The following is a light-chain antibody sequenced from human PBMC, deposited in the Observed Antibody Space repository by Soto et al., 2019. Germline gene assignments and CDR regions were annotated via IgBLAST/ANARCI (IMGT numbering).Light chain of an antibody. CDR2: AAS. CDR3: LQHDTYPHT. CDR1: QDISNY. J-gene: IGKJ2*01. V-gene: IGKV1-17*03. Sequence: DIRMTQSPSAMSASVGDRVTITCRASQDISNYLAWFQQKPGTVPKRLIYAASSLQSGVPSRFSGSGSGTEFTLTISSLQPEYFATYYCLQHDTYPHTFGQGTNLEIK.